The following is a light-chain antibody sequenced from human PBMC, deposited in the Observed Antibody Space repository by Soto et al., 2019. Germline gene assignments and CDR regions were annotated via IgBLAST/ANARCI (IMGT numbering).Light chain of an antibody. V-gene: IGKV1-12*01. J-gene: IGKJ4*01. CDR1: EGVGNW. CDR3: QQAKNFPLT. Sequence: DLQMSQSPSSVSASVGDTVTIACRASEGVGNWLAWYQQKPGAAPRLLIYTASNLQRGVPSRFRGSGSGTVFTLTINNLQPEDCASYYCQQAKNFPLTFGGGTKVEMK. CDR2: TAS.